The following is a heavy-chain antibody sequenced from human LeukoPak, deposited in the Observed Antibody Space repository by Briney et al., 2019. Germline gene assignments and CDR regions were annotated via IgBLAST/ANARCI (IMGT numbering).Heavy chain of an antibody. CDR3: SRYDSSGYYFHVDY. CDR2: ISGSGGIT. J-gene: IGHJ4*02. Sequence: GGFLRLSCAASGFTFSSYWMTWVRQAPGKGLEWVSGISGSGGITSYADSVKGRFTISRDNSKNTLYLQMNSLRAEDTAIYYCSRYDSSGYYFHVDYWGQGTLVTVSS. CDR1: GFTFSSYW. V-gene: IGHV3-23*01. D-gene: IGHD3-22*01.